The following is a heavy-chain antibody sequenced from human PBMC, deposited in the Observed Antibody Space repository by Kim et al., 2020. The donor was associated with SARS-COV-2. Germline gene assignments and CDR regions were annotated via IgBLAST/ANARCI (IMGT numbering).Heavy chain of an antibody. Sequence: KSRVTISVATSKNQFSVKLSSVTAADTAVYYCARFPGYCSSTSCRGGLDYWGQGTLVTVSS. V-gene: IGHV4-31*02. J-gene: IGHJ4*02. D-gene: IGHD2-2*01. CDR3: ARFPGYCSSTSCRGGLDY.